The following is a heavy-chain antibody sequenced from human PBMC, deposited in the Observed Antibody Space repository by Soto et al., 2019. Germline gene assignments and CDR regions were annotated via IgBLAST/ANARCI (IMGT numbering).Heavy chain of an antibody. Sequence: ASVKVSCKVSGYTLTELSMHWVRQAPGKGLEWMGGFDPEDGETIYAQKFQGRVTMTEDTSTDTAYMELSSLRSEDTALYYCAPSGPRATNIAVAGAFDIWGQGTMVTVSS. CDR2: FDPEDGET. CDR3: APSGPRATNIAVAGAFDI. CDR1: GYTLTELS. D-gene: IGHD6-19*01. J-gene: IGHJ3*02. V-gene: IGHV1-24*01.